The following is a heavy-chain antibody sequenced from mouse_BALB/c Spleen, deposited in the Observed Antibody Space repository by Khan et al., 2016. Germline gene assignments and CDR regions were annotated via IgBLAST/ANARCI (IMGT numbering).Heavy chain of an antibody. D-gene: IGHD2-4*01. CDR1: GFNIKDTY. J-gene: IGHJ3*01. CDR2: IDPANGNT. Sequence: VQLQQPGAELVKPGASVKLSCTASGFNIKDTYMHWVKQRPEQGLEWIGRIDPANGNTKYDPQFQGKATITADTSSNTAYLQLSSLTSEDTAVYYCARSPYDYDVGFAYWGQGTLVTVSA. V-gene: IGHV14-3*02. CDR3: ARSPYDYDVGFAY.